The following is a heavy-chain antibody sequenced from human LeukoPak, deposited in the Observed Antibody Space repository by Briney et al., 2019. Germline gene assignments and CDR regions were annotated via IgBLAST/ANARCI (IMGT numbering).Heavy chain of an antibody. V-gene: IGHV3-7*01. CDR1: GFTFSSYW. CDR2: IKQDGSEK. Sequence: GGSLRLSCAGSGFTFSSYWMSWVRQAPGKGLEWVANIKQDGSEKHYVDSVKGRFTISRDNAKNSLFLQMNSLRAEDTAVYFCARVKQQLVRLLGRDTTYYYYYYMDVWGKGTAVTISS. D-gene: IGHD6-13*01. J-gene: IGHJ6*03. CDR3: ARVKQQLVRLLGRDTTYYYYYYMDV.